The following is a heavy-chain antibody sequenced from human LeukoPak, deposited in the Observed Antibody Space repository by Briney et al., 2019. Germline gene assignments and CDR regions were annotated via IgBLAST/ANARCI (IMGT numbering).Heavy chain of an antibody. Sequence: ASVKVSCKASGYTFSSCAINWVRQAPGQGLEYMGGIDTKTGNPTYAQGFTGRFVFSLDTSVSTAYLQISSLKAEDTAVYYCAIDPSDSSGYFSYWGQGALVTVSS. V-gene: IGHV7-4-1*02. D-gene: IGHD3-22*01. CDR3: AIDPSDSSGYFSY. CDR2: IDTKTGNP. J-gene: IGHJ4*02. CDR1: GYTFSSCA.